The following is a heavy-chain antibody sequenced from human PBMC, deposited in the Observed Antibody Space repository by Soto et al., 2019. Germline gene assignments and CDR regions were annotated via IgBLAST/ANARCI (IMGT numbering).Heavy chain of an antibody. CDR3: ASVGVGAPTGFHH. Sequence: QVQLVQSGAEVKKPGASVKVSCKASGYTFTSYGISWVRQAPGQGLEWMGWISAYNGNTNYAQKLQGRVTMTTDTATTTAYEELRRRRSDDTAVYSCASVGVGAPTGFHHWGEGTLVTVSS. V-gene: IGHV1-18*01. D-gene: IGHD2-15*01. CDR1: GYTFTSYG. CDR2: ISAYNGNT. J-gene: IGHJ1*01.